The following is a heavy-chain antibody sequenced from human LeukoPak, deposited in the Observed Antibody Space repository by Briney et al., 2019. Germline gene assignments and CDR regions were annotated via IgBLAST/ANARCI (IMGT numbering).Heavy chain of an antibody. V-gene: IGHV4-59*08. D-gene: IGHD2/OR15-2a*01. CDR3: AGHHPRNTVDF. CDR1: GGSISSYY. CDR2: ISDIGSI. J-gene: IGHJ4*02. Sequence: SETLSLTCTVSGGSISSYYWSWIRQPPGKGLEWIAYISDIGSINHNPSLKSRVTISLDTSKNQFSLKLGSVTAADTAVYYCAGHHPRNTVDFWGQGTLVTVSS.